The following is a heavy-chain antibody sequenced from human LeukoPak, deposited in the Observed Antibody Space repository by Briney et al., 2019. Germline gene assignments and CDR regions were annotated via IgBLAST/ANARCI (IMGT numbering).Heavy chain of an antibody. V-gene: IGHV1-2*02. J-gene: IGHJ4*02. CDR3: ARANFLYCSSSTCLFDY. Sequence: ASVKVSCKASGYTFTDYYMHWVRQAPGQGFEWMGWLNPNDGDTNYAQKFQGRVTMTRDTSISTAHMEASRLRSDDTAVYYCARANFLYCSSSTCLFDYWGQGTLVTVSS. CDR1: GYTFTDYY. D-gene: IGHD2-2*01. CDR2: LNPNDGDT.